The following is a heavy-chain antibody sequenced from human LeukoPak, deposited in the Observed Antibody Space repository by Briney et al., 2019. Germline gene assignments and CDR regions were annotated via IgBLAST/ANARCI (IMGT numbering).Heavy chain of an antibody. CDR1: GYTFTSYG. Sequence: ASVTVSCKASGYTFTSYGISWVRQAPGQGLEWMGWISAYNGNKNYAQKLQGRVTMTTDTSTSTAYMELRSLRSDDTAVYYCARSIAVAVWFDPWGQGTLVTVSS. V-gene: IGHV1-18*01. D-gene: IGHD6-19*01. CDR2: ISAYNGNK. J-gene: IGHJ5*02. CDR3: ARSIAVAVWFDP.